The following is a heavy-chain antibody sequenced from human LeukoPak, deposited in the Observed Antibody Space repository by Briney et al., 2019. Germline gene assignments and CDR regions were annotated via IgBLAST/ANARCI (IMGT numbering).Heavy chain of an antibody. CDR1: GFTVDSTA. CDR3: AEVGGYCGISTCYGANWFDP. D-gene: IGHD2-15*01. Sequence: GGSLTLSCAASGFTVDSTAMTWVRQAPGMGLEWVSIIYSGSGTYHAQSVKGRFNISRHTSKNTLYLQMNSLRAEDTAVYYCAEVGGYCGISTCYGANWFDPWGQGTLVTVSS. V-gene: IGHV3-53*04. CDR2: IYSGSGT. J-gene: IGHJ5*02.